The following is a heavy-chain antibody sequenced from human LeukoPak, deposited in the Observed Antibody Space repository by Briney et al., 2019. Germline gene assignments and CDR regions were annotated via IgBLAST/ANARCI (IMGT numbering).Heavy chain of an antibody. CDR2: IYFSGST. CDR3: ARSGEYNTIRGNWFDP. CDR1: GDYISNNY. V-gene: IGHV4-4*07. Sequence: PSETLSLTCSVSGDYISNNYWTWIRQPAGKGLEWIGRIYFSGSTNYNPSLKSRVTMSVDTSKNQFSLKLSSLTAADTAVYYCARSGEYNTIRGNWFDPWGQGTLVTVSS. D-gene: IGHD3-10*01. J-gene: IGHJ5*02.